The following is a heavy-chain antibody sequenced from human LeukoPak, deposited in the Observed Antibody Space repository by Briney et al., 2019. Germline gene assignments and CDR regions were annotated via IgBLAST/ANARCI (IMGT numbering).Heavy chain of an antibody. CDR1: GGSISSGSYY. CDR3: ARASRQWFGELSFIDY. V-gene: IGHV4-61*02. Sequence: PSETLSLTCTVSGGSISSGSYYWSWIRQPAGKGLEWIGRIYTSGSTNYNPSLKSRVTISVDTSKNQFSLKLSSVTAADTAVYYCARASRQWFGELSFIDYWGQGTLVTVSS. D-gene: IGHD3-10*01. CDR2: IYTSGST. J-gene: IGHJ4*02.